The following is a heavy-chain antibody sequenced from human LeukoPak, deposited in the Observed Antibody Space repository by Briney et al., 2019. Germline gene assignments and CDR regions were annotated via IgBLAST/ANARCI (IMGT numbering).Heavy chain of an antibody. V-gene: IGHV4-61*02. CDR1: GGSISSGSYY. Sequence: SETLSLTCTVSGGSISSGSYYWSWIRQPAGKGLEWIGRIYSSGSTNYNPSLKSRLTISVDTSKNQSSLKLSSVRAADTAVYYCARDSWKSSSRVVHIWFDPWGQGTLVTVSS. J-gene: IGHJ5*02. D-gene: IGHD6-6*01. CDR3: ARDSWKSSSRVVHIWFDP. CDR2: IYSSGST.